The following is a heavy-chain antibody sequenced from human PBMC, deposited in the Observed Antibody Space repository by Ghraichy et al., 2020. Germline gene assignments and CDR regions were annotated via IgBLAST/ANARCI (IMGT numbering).Heavy chain of an antibody. V-gene: IGHV2-26*01. CDR1: GFSLSNDRMG. D-gene: IGHD3-3*01. CDR2: IFSNGET. CDR3: ARGYFDFWTGYHQTSFDF. Sequence: SGPTLVKPTGTLTLTCIVSGFSLSNDRMGVSWIHQPPGKALEWLAHIFSNGETSYNTSLKYRLTISRDISRSQVVLTMTSMDPVDTARYYCARGYFDFWTGYHQTSFDFWGQGSLVIVSS. J-gene: IGHJ4*02.